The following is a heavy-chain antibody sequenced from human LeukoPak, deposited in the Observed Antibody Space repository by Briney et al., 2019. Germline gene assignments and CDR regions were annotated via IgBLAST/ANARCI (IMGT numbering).Heavy chain of an antibody. D-gene: IGHD6-19*01. CDR3: ARMYSSGWYYFDY. CDR1: VGSISSYY. CDR2: IYYSGST. V-gene: IGHV4-59*01. J-gene: IGHJ4*02. Sequence: PSETLSLTCTVSVGSISSYYWSWIRQPPGKGMEWIGHIYYSGSTNYNPSLKSRITISVDTSKKQFSLNLNSVTTADTAVYYCARMYSSGWYYFDYWGQGTLVTVSS.